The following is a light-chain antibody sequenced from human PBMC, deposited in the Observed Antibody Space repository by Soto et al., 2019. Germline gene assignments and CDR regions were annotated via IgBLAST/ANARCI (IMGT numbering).Light chain of an antibody. CDR1: QSITYW. CDR2: DVF. V-gene: IGKV1-5*01. CDR3: VQYHSFSFT. J-gene: IGKJ2*01. Sequence: DIQMTQSPSSLSASVGDRVTITCRASQSITYWLAWYQQKPGRAPKLLIYDVFNLQSGVPSRFSGSGSGTEFPLTLGSLQPDDSATYFCVQYHSFSFTFGQGTKLEIK.